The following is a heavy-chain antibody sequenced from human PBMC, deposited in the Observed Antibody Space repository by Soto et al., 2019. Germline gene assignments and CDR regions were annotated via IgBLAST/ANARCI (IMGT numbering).Heavy chain of an antibody. CDR2: ITSDGRT. Sequence: PGGSLRLSCAASGFTFSSYAMSWVRQAPGKGLEWVSIITSDGRTYYADSVKGRFTISRDNSKNTVYLQMNSLRVEDTGVYYCAKDYSTVTSDPLSVVLLDYWGQGALGTVSS. V-gene: IGHV3-23*01. CDR3: AKDYSTVTSDPLSVVLLDY. D-gene: IGHD4-17*01. CDR1: GFTFSSYA. J-gene: IGHJ4*02.